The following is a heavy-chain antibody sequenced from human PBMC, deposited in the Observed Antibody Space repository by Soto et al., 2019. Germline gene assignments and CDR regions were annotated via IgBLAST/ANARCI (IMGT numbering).Heavy chain of an antibody. D-gene: IGHD2-8*02. CDR1: GFTFSSYS. CDR3: VRAATGLGIDY. CDR2: ISSSRSSI. J-gene: IGHJ4*02. V-gene: IGHV3-21*01. Sequence: GGSLRLSCAASGFTFSSYSMNWVRQAPGRGLEWVSSISSSRSSIYYADSVEGRFTISRDNAKNTLYLQMNSLRAEDTAVYYCVRAATGLGIDYWGLGTLVTVSS.